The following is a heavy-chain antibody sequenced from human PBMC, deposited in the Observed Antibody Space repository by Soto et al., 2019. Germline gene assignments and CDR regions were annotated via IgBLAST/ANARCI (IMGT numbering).Heavy chain of an antibody. Sequence: SETLSLTCTVSGGSISSYYWSWIRQPPGKGLEWIGYIYYSGSTNYNPSLKSRVTISVDTSKNQFSLKLSSVTAADTAVYYCARESVTGDSRGYYYYGMDVWGQGTKVTVSS. CDR1: GGSISSYY. CDR3: ARESVTGDSRGYYYYGMDV. V-gene: IGHV4-59*01. J-gene: IGHJ6*02. D-gene: IGHD7-27*01. CDR2: IYYSGST.